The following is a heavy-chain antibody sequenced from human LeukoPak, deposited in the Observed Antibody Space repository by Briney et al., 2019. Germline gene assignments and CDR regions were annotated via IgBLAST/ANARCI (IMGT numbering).Heavy chain of an antibody. D-gene: IGHD1-26*01. CDR1: GYTFTSYA. Sequence: ASVKVSCKASGYTFTSYAMHWVRQAPGQRLEWMGWINAGNGNTKYSQKFQGRVTITRDTSASTAYMELSSLRSEDTAVYYCARVTGATTSHNWFDPWGQGTLVTVSS. CDR3: ARVTGATTSHNWFDP. J-gene: IGHJ5*02. V-gene: IGHV1-3*01. CDR2: INAGNGNT.